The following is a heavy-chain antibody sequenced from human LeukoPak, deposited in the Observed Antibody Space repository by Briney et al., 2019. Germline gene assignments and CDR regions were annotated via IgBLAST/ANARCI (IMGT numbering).Heavy chain of an antibody. Sequence: ASVKVSCKASGYTFTSYDINWVRQAAGQGLEWMGWMNPNSDNTGYAQKFQGRVTMTRDTSISTAYMELSSLTSEDTAVYYCARVSLRFGELSKPHNWFDPWGQGTLVTVSS. D-gene: IGHD3-10*01. J-gene: IGHJ5*02. CDR3: ARVSLRFGELSKPHNWFDP. V-gene: IGHV1-8*01. CDR1: GYTFTSYD. CDR2: MNPNSDNT.